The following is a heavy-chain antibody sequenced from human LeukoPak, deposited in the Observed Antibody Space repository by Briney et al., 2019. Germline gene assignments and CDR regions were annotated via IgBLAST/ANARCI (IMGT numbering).Heavy chain of an antibody. V-gene: IGHV3-48*04. D-gene: IGHD3-3*01. CDR1: GFSFPSHS. Sequence: GGSLRLSCAASGFSFPSHSFHWVRQSPGKGLEGVAYIGTSSSTIDQPKSVKGRFSISRDNAKNSLFLQMDSLRVEDTAVYYCARDRGTFGVVDSWGQGTLVAVSS. CDR3: ARDRGTFGVVDS. CDR2: IGTSSSTI. J-gene: IGHJ4*02.